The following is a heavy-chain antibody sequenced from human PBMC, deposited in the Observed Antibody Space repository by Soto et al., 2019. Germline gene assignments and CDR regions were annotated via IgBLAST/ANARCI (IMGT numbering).Heavy chain of an antibody. J-gene: IGHJ4*02. V-gene: IGHV2-5*02. CDR1: GFSLNTRDVG. CDR2: VYWDVDK. CDR3: AHCRGGVASF. Sequence: QITLNESGPALVKPTQTLTLTCTFSGFSLNTRDVGVGWIRQPPGKALEWLGVVYWDVDKTYSPSLKSRLTITKDTPKNQVVLRMTKKDPVDTATYFCAHCRGGVASFWGQGTLVTISS. D-gene: IGHD3-16*01.